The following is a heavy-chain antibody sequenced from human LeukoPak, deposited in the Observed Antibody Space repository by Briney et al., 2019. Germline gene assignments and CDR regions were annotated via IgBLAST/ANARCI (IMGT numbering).Heavy chain of an antibody. Sequence: SVKVSCKASGDTFRNFGISWVRQAPGQGLEWMGGIIPMFDTINYAQKFQGRVTITTDESTNTAYMELISLRSDDAAVYYCARDVLASRHPAYFDYWGQGTLVTVSS. V-gene: IGHV1-69*05. CDR1: GDTFRNFG. D-gene: IGHD6-6*01. CDR2: IIPMFDTI. CDR3: ARDVLASRHPAYFDY. J-gene: IGHJ4*02.